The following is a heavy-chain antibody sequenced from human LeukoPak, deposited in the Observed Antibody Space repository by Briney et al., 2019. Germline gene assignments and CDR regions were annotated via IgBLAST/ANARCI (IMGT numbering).Heavy chain of an antibody. CDR1: GNSFGDYY. V-gene: IGHV4-4*07. CDR2: IYTSGST. Sequence: PSETLSLTCTVSGNSFGDYYWSWIRQPAGKGLEWIGRIYTSGSTTYNPSLKSRVTISVDTSKNQFSLKLSSVTAADTAVYYCARDLGQWLVGWGAFDIWGQGTMVTVPS. CDR3: ARDLGQWLVGWGAFDI. J-gene: IGHJ3*02. D-gene: IGHD6-19*01.